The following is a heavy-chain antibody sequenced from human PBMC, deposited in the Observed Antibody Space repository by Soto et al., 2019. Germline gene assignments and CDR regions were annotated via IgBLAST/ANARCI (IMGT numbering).Heavy chain of an antibody. J-gene: IGHJ4*02. D-gene: IGHD5-12*01. V-gene: IGHV3-30-3*01. CDR3: ARGKRPRRDGYNYGGDY. CDR2: ISYDGSNK. Sequence: GGSLRLSCAASGFTFSSYAMHWVRQAPGKGLEWVAVISYDGSNKYYADSVKGRFTISRDNSKNTLYLQMNSLRAEDTAVYYCARGKRPRRDGYNYGGDYWGQGTLVTVSS. CDR1: GFTFSSYA.